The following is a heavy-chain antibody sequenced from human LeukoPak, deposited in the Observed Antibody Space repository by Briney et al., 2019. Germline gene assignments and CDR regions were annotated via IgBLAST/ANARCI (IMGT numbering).Heavy chain of an antibody. D-gene: IGHD6-19*01. CDR1: GGSISSGSYY. J-gene: IGHJ5*02. V-gene: IGHV4-61*02. CDR2: IYTSGST. CDR3: ARDRGSGSYNWFDP. Sequence: PSETLSLTCTVSGGSISSGSYYWSWIRQPAGKGLEWIGRIYTSGSTNYNPSLKSRVTISVDTSKNQFSLKLSSVTAADTAVYYCARDRGSGSYNWFDPWGQGTLVTVSS.